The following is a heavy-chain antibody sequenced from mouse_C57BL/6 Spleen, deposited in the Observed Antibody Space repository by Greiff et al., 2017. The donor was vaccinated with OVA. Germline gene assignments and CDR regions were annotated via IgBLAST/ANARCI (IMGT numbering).Heavy chain of an antibody. V-gene: IGHV1-69*01. CDR2: IDPSDSYT. J-gene: IGHJ2*01. D-gene: IGHD1-1*01. CDR1: GYTFTSYW. Sequence: QVQLQQPGAELVMPGASVKLSCKASGYTFTSYWMHWVKQRPGQGLEWIGEIDPSDSYTNYNQKFKGKSTLTVDKSSSTAYMQLSSLTSEDSAVYYCARLLRDHGVYYFDYWGQGTTLTVSS. CDR3: ARLLRDHGVYYFDY.